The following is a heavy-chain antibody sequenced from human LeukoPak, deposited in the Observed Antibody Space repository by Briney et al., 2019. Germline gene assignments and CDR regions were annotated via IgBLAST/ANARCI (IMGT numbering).Heavy chain of an antibody. CDR3: ARALGYYYDSSGTTIQY. J-gene: IGHJ4*02. Sequence: PGRSLRLSCAASGFTFSSYSMNWVRQAPGKGLEWVSSISSSSSYIYYADSVKGRFTISRDNAKNSLYLQMNSLRAEDTAVYYCARALGYYYDSSGTTIQYWGQGTLVTVSS. CDR2: ISSSSSYI. D-gene: IGHD3-22*01. CDR1: GFTFSSYS. V-gene: IGHV3-21*01.